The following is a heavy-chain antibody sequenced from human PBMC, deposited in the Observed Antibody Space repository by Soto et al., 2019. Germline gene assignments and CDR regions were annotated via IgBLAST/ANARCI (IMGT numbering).Heavy chain of an antibody. D-gene: IGHD5-18*01. CDR2: INHSGST. Sequence: QVQLQQWGAGLLKPSETLSLTCAVYGGSFSGYYWSWIRQPPGKGLEWIGEINHSGSTNYNPSLKSRVTRAVDTSKNQFSLKLSSVTAADTAVYYCARGLNVDTAMVYDYWGQGTLVTVSS. CDR3: ARGLNVDTAMVYDY. CDR1: GGSFSGYY. V-gene: IGHV4-34*01. J-gene: IGHJ4*02.